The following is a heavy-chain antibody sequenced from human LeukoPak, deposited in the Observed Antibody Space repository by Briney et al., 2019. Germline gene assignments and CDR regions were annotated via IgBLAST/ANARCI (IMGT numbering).Heavy chain of an antibody. CDR3: VIGFVHPTYYFDY. D-gene: IGHD3-10*01. V-gene: IGHV3-23*01. J-gene: IGHJ4*02. CDR1: GFTFSNYA. Sequence: PGGSLRLSCAASGFTFSNYAMMGVRQAPGKRLEWVSSITGSGDGTYYADSVRGRFTISRDNSENTLYLQLNSLRADDTAVYFCVIGFVHPTYYFDYWGQGTLVTVSS. CDR2: ITGSGDGT.